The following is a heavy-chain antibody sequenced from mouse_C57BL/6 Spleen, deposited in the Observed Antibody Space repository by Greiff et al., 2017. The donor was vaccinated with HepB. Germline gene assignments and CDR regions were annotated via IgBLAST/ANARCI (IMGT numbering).Heavy chain of an antibody. CDR3: ARRGPSFITTVVATGYFDY. D-gene: IGHD1-1*01. CDR1: GYTFTSYW. J-gene: IGHJ2*01. CDR2: IHPNSGST. V-gene: IGHV1-64*01. Sequence: VQLQQPGAELVKPGASVKLSCKASGYTFTSYWMHWVKQRPGQGLEWIGMIHPNSGSTNYNEKFKSKATLTVDKSSSTAYTQLSSLTSEDSAVYYCARRGPSFITTVVATGYFDYWGQGTTLTVSS.